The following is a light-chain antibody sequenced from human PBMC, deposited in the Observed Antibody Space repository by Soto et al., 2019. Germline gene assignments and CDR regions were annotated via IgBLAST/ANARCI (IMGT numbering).Light chain of an antibody. CDR3: QQYNNWPRT. CDR1: QSVSSSY. V-gene: IGKV3-20*01. J-gene: IGKJ1*01. Sequence: EIVLTQSQGTLSLSPGRRPTLPCRASQSVSSSYLAWYQQTTGQAPRLXVYDTSYRATGVPDRFSGSGYGTEFNLTISSLQSEDFAVYYCQQYNNWPRTFGQGTKVDIK. CDR2: DTS.